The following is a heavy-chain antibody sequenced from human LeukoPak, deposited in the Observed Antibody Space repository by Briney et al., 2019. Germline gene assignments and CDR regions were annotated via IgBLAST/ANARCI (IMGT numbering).Heavy chain of an antibody. CDR3: ARRGGSSSRRSPIDY. CDR2: IKQDGSQR. CDR1: GFTFSGYW. D-gene: IGHD6-6*01. Sequence: GGSLRLSCTASGFTFSGYWMTWVRQAPGKGPEWVANIKQDGSQRYYVDSVRGRFTISGDNAKNSLFLQMNGLRAEDTAVYYCARRGGSSSRRSPIDYWGQGTLVTVSS. V-gene: IGHV3-7*01. J-gene: IGHJ4*02.